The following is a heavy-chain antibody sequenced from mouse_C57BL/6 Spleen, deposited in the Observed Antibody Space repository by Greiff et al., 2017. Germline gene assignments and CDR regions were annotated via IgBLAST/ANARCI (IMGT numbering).Heavy chain of an antibody. J-gene: IGHJ4*01. Sequence: DVKLVESGGGLVKPGGSLKLSCAASGFTFSSYAMSWVRQTPEKRLEWVATISDGGSYTYYPDNVKGRFTISRDNAKNNLYLQMSHLKSEDTAMYYCARDSGLRHAMDYWGQGTSVTVSS. CDR1: GFTFSSYA. CDR3: ARDSGLRHAMDY. CDR2: ISDGGSYT. V-gene: IGHV5-4*01. D-gene: IGHD2-4*01.